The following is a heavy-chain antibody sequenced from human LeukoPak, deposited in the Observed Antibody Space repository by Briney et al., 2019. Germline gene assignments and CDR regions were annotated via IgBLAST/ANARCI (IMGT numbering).Heavy chain of an antibody. CDR2: INPNSGGT. CDR3: AREDSGWHHRLFDY. J-gene: IGHJ4*02. D-gene: IGHD6-19*01. Sequence: ASVKVSCKASGYTFTGYYMHWVRQAPGQVLEWMGRINPNSGGTNYAQKFQGRVTMTRDTSISTAYMELSRLRSDDTAVYYCAREDSGWHHRLFDYWGQGTLVTVSS. CDR1: GYTFTGYY. V-gene: IGHV1-2*06.